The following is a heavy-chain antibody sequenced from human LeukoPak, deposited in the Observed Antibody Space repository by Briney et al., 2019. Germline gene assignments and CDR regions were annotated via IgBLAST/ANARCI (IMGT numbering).Heavy chain of an antibody. CDR1: GFTFSTSA. J-gene: IGHJ4*02. CDR3: AKEEVPNDF. Sequence: GGSLRLSCAASGFTFSTSAMSGVRQAPGKGLEWVSGISRSGEITYYEDSVRGRFTISKDISRNTLYLQMDSLRAEDTAIYYCAKEEVPNDFWGQGTLVTVSS. CDR2: ISRSGEIT. V-gene: IGHV3-23*01. D-gene: IGHD1-1*01.